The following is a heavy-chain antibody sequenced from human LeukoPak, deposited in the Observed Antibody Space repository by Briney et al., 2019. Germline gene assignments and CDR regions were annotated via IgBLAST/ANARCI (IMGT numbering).Heavy chain of an antibody. Sequence: TGGSLRLSCAASGFTFSSYAMSWVRQAPGKGLEWVAFIRYGGSNKYYADSVKGRFTISRDNSKNTLYLQMNSLRAEDTAVYYCAKDFRAIFGVVITSGGGVDYWGQGTLVTVSS. V-gene: IGHV3-30*02. CDR3: AKDFRAIFGVVITSGGGVDY. D-gene: IGHD3-3*01. CDR1: GFTFSSYA. CDR2: IRYGGSNK. J-gene: IGHJ4*02.